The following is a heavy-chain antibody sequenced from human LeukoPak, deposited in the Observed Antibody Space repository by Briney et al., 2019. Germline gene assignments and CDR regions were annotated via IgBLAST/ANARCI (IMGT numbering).Heavy chain of an antibody. CDR2: IYYRETT. D-gene: IGHD3-9*01. CDR1: ADSMRDHF. V-gene: IGHV4-59*08. CDR3: ARTGDVYDTLTGYSYFFDY. Sequence: SETLSLTCTVSADSMRDHFWSWIRQPPGKGLEWIGYIYYRETTNYNPSLKSRVTISIDKSKRQFSLRLNSVTASDTAVYYCARTGDVYDTLTGYSYFFDYWGQGTLVTVSS. J-gene: IGHJ4*02.